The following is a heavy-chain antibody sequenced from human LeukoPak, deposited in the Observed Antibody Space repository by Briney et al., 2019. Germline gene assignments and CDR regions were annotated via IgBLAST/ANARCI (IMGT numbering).Heavy chain of an antibody. V-gene: IGHV4-59*01. CDR3: ARDPRRMPMVYYYYYYMDV. CDR2: IYYSGST. CDR1: GGSISSYY. J-gene: IGHJ6*03. Sequence: PSETLSLTCTVSGGSISSYYWSWIRQPPGKGLEWIGYIYYSGSTNYNPSLKSRVTISVDTSKNQFSLKLSSVTAADTAVYYCARDPRRMPMVYYYYYYMDVWGKGTTVTVSS. D-gene: IGHD3-10*01.